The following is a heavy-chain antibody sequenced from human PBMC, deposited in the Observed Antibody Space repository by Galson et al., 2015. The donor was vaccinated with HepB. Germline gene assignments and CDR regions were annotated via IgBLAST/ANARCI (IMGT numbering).Heavy chain of an antibody. CDR2: IHYSGST. CDR1: GGSISSYY. CDR3: AKDLGQVVVAATGLGY. D-gene: IGHD2-15*01. J-gene: IGHJ4*02. Sequence: QVQLQESGPRLVKPSETLSLTCTVSGGSISSYYWSWIRQPPGKGLEWIGYIHYSGSTNYNPSLKGRVTISVDTSKNQFSLKLSSVSAADTAVYYCAKDLGQVVVAATGLGYWGQGTLVTVSS. V-gene: IGHV4-59*01.